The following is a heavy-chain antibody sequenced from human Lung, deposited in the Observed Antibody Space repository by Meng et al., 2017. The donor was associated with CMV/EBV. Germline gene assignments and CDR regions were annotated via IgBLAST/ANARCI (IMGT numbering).Heavy chain of an antibody. CDR2: ISSSSSYI. Sequence: GESLKISCPGSGFDFSTYSMNWFRQAPGKGPEWVSSISSSSSYIYYADSVKGRFTVSRNNANDSLYLQMNSLRAEDTGVYYCARDRQNSNNGSTDYWGQGTLVTVSS. V-gene: IGHV3-21*06. J-gene: IGHJ4*02. CDR3: ARDRQNSNNGSTDY. CDR1: GFDFSTYS. D-gene: IGHD4-11*01.